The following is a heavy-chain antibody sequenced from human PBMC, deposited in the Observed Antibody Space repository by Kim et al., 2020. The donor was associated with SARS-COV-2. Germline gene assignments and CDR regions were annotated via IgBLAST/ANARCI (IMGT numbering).Heavy chain of an antibody. Sequence: SETLSLTCTVSGGSISSNYWSWIRQSPGKGLEWIGHIYYSGSTNYNPSLKNRVTMSVDTSKNQFSLRLNSLTAADTAFYYCARHYSGSYYPRFDSWGQGTLVTVSS. CDR2: IYYSGST. CDR1: GGSISSNY. J-gene: IGHJ4*02. V-gene: IGHV4-59*08. D-gene: IGHD1-26*01. CDR3: ARHYSGSYYPRFDS.